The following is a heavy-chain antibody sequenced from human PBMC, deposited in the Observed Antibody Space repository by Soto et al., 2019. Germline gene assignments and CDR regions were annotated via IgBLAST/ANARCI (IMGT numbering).Heavy chain of an antibody. CDR3: ARDFFDSSDYTTNWFDP. D-gene: IGHD3-22*01. Sequence: SETLSLTCTVSGGSISSFYWAWIRQPPGEGLEWIGSIYHTGNAYYNPSLKSRVTISVDTSKNQFSLKLTSVTAADAALYYCARDFFDSSDYTTNWFDPWGQGTLVTVPQ. J-gene: IGHJ5*02. V-gene: IGHV4-39*01. CDR1: GGSISSFY. CDR2: IYHTGNA.